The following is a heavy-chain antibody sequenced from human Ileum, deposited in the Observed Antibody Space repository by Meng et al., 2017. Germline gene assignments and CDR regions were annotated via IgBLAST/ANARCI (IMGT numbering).Heavy chain of an antibody. D-gene: IGHD3-3*01. CDR1: GGSVSSNIAA. Sequence: QGQLQQSGPRLVKPPHTLSLTCAVSGGSVSSNIAAWNWIRQSPLRGLEWLGRTYYRSKWYSEYAVSVKSRISITPDTSKNQFSLQMNSVTPEDTAVYYCASGSGSLDYWGPGTLVTVSS. V-gene: IGHV6-1*01. CDR3: ASGSGSLDY. CDR2: TYYRSKWYS. J-gene: IGHJ4*02.